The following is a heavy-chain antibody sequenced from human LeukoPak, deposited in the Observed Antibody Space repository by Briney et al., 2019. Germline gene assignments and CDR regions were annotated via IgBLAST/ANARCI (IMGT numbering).Heavy chain of an antibody. Sequence: SETLSLTCTVSGGSISSYYWSWIRQPPGKGLEWIGYIYYSGSTNYNPSLKSRVTISVDTSKNQFSLKLSSVTAADTAVYYCARWRWIDAFAIWGQGTMVTVSS. D-gene: IGHD4-23*01. CDR2: IYYSGST. V-gene: IGHV4-59*01. CDR1: GGSISSYY. CDR3: ARWRWIDAFAI. J-gene: IGHJ3*02.